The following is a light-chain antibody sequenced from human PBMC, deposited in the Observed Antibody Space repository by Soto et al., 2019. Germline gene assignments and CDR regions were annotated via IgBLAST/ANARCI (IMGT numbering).Light chain of an antibody. CDR3: QQYGSSGT. J-gene: IGKJ1*01. CDR2: GAS. CDR1: QSVSNNY. V-gene: IGKV3-20*01. Sequence: ENVLTQSAGTLSLSPGERATLSWRASQSVSNNYLAWYQQKPSQAPRLLIYGASNRATGIPDRFSGGGSGTDFTLTISRLEPEDFAVDYCQQYGSSGTFGQGTKVDIK.